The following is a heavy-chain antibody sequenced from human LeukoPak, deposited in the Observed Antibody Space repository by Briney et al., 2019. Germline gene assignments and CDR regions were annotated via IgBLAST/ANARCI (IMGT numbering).Heavy chain of an antibody. CDR2: IYYSGST. CDR1: GGSISSSSYY. CDR3: ARVPWWLYGMDV. V-gene: IGHV4-39*01. D-gene: IGHD2-15*01. J-gene: IGHJ6*02. Sequence: PSETLSLTCTVSGGSISSSSYYWGWIRQPPGKGLEWIGSIYYSGSTYYNPSLKSRVTISVDTSKNQFSLKLSSVTAADTAVYYCARVPWWLYGMDVWGQGTTVTVSS.